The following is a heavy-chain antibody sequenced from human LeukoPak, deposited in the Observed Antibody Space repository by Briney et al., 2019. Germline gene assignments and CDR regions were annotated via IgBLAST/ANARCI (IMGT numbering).Heavy chain of an antibody. J-gene: IGHJ4*02. V-gene: IGHV3-23*01. CDR2: TSGSGGST. Sequence: PGGSLRLSCAATGFTFSSYAMSWVRQAPGKGLEWVSGTSGSGGSTYYADSVKGRFTISRDNYKNTLYLQMNSLRAEDTAVYYCAKDHRVTSYGWLYYFDYWGQGTLVTVSS. D-gene: IGHD5-18*01. CDR3: AKDHRVTSYGWLYYFDY. CDR1: GFTFSSYA.